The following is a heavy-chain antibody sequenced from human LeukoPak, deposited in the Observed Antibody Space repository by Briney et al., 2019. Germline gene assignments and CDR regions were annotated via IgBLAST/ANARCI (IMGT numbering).Heavy chain of an antibody. D-gene: IGHD3-22*01. CDR1: GFTFSSYW. CDR2: IKQDGSEK. V-gene: IGHV3-7*01. J-gene: IGHJ6*03. CDR3: ARALPGYYDSRGTYYYMDV. Sequence: PGGSLRLSCAASGFTFSSYWMSWVRQAPGKGLEWVANIKQDGSEKYYVDSVKGRFTISRDNAKNSLYLQMHSLRAEDTAVYYCARALPGYYDSRGTYYYMDVWGKGTTVTVSS.